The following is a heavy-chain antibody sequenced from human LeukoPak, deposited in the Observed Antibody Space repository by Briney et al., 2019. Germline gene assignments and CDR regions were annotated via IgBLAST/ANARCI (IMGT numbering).Heavy chain of an antibody. V-gene: IGHV3-30*03. CDR3: ASSPGIMGSGYAFDI. CDR2: ISYDGSNK. J-gene: IGHJ3*02. CDR1: GFTFSSYG. Sequence: PGGSLRLSCAASGFTFSSYGMHWVRQAPGKGLEWVAIISYDGSNKYYADSVKGRFTISRDNSKNTLYLQMNSLRAEDTAVYYCASSPGIMGSGYAFDIWGQGTMVTVSS. D-gene: IGHD3-10*01.